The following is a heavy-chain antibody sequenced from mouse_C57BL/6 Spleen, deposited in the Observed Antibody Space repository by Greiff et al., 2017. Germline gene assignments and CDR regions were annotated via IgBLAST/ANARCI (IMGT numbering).Heavy chain of an antibody. V-gene: IGHV7-3*01. CDR3: ARYTGYDYAMDY. J-gene: IGHJ4*01. CDR2: IRNKANGYTT. Sequence: DVQLQESGGGLVQPGGSLSLSCAASGFTFTDYYMSWVRQPPGKALEWLGFIRNKANGYTTEYSASVKGRFTISRDNSQSILYLQMNALRAEDSATYYCARYTGYDYAMDYWGQGTSVTVSS. D-gene: IGHD3-1*01. CDR1: GFTFTDYY.